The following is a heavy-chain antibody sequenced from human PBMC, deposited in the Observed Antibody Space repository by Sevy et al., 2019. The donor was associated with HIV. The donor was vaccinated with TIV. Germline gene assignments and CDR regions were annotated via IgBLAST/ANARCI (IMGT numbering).Heavy chain of an antibody. CDR2: ISWNSGSI. V-gene: IGHV3-9*01. CDR1: GFTFDDYA. D-gene: IGHD6-13*01. CDR3: AKDIGYSPQNYFDY. Sequence: GGSLRLSCAASGFTFDDYAMHWVRQAPGKGLEWVSVISWNSGSIDYADSVKGRFTISRDNAKNSLYLQMNSLGPEDTALYYCAKDIGYSPQNYFDYWGQGTLVTVSS. J-gene: IGHJ4*02.